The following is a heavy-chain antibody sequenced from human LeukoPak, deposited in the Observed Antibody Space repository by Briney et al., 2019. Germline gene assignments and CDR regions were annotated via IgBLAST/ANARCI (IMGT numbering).Heavy chain of an antibody. D-gene: IGHD4-17*01. CDR3: ARGMAVTTDVDY. Sequence: SETLSLTCTVSGGSISSGNYYWSWIRQPPGKGLEWIGYIFYLGSTYYNPSLKSRVSISVNTFKNQFSLKLTAVTAADTAVYYCARGMAVTTDVDYWGQGTLVTVSS. V-gene: IGHV4-30-4*01. J-gene: IGHJ4*02. CDR2: IFYLGST. CDR1: GGSISSGNYY.